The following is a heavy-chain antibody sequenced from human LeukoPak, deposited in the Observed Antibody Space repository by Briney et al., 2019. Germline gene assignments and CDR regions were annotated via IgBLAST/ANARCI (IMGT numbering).Heavy chain of an antibody. CDR2: IYYSGST. J-gene: IGHJ6*03. Sequence: PSETLSLTCTVSGGSISSYYWSWIRQPPGKGLEWIGYIYYSGSTNYNPSLKSRVTIPVDTSKNQFSLKLGSVTAADTAVYYCARGPSLYYYYYYMDVWGKGTTVTVSS. V-gene: IGHV4-59*01. CDR3: ARGPSLYYYYYYMDV. CDR1: GGSISSYY.